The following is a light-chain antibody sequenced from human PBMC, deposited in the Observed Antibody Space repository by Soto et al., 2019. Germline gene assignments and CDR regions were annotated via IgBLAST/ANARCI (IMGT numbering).Light chain of an antibody. Sequence: DIQMTQSPSSLSASVGDRVTITCRASQSISNYLNWYQQKPGKAPNLLIYDASSLQSGVPSRFSGSGTGTDFTLTIRSLQPEDFATYYCQQSYSTPPGTVGQGTKVDIK. V-gene: IGKV1-39*01. J-gene: IGKJ2*01. CDR2: DAS. CDR1: QSISNY. CDR3: QQSYSTPPGT.